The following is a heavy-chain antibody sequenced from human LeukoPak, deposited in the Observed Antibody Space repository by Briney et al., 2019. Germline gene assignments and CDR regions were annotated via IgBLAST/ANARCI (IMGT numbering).Heavy chain of an antibody. CDR2: IYHSGRT. D-gene: IGHD3-22*01. CDR3: VNYYDSRGYYLFEF. J-gene: IGHJ4*02. V-gene: IGHV4-39*01. Sequence: SETLSLTCTVSGGSINRGGHYWASIRQTPGKGLEWIGTIYHSGRTYYNPSVESRVTMSIDTSENQFSLKLASVTAADTAVYFCVNYYDSRGYYLFEFWGQGMLVTVSS. CDR1: GGSINRGGHY.